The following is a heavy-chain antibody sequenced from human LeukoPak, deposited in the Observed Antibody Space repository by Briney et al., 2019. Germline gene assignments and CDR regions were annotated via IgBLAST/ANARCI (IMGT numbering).Heavy chain of an antibody. V-gene: IGHV3-49*04. CDR1: GFIFGDHA. J-gene: IGHJ6*02. Sequence: GGSLILSCTASGFIFGDHAMSWVRQAPGKGLEWVGFIESKRYGGTTEYAASVKGRFTISRDDSKSIAYLQMNSLKTEDTAVYYCTRVASSVMDVWGQGTTVTVSS. CDR3: TRVASSVMDV. CDR2: IESKRYGGTT. D-gene: IGHD2-15*01.